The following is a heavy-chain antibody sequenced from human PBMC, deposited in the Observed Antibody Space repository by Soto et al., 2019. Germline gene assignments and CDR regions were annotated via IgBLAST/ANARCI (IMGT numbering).Heavy chain of an antibody. J-gene: IGHJ4*02. V-gene: IGHV4-61*08. D-gene: IGHD3-10*01. CDR1: GDTISTGGYT. Sequence: SDTLSLTCDVSGDTISTGGYTWNWIRQPPGKGLEWIGYIYSSGSTSYNPSLKSRVTISVDTSKNQFSLKLRSVTAADTAVYYCASLINAAFDFWGQGTLVTVSS. CDR3: ASLINAAFDF. CDR2: IYSSGST.